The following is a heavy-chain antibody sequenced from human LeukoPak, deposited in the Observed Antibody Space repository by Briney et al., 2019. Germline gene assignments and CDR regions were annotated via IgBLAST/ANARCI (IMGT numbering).Heavy chain of an antibody. D-gene: IGHD3-10*01. Sequence: GGSLRLSCAASGFTFSSYAMSWVRQAPGKGLELVSAISGSGGSTYYADSVKGRFTISRDNSKNTLYLQMNSLRAEDTAVYYCATLSYGSGSHPGLTWFDPWGQGSLVTVSS. CDR3: ATLSYGSGSHPGLTWFDP. J-gene: IGHJ5*02. V-gene: IGHV3-23*01. CDR2: ISGSGGST. CDR1: GFTFSSYA.